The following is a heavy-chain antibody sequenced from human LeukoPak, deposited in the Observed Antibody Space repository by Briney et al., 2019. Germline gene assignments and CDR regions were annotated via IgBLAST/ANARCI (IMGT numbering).Heavy chain of an antibody. V-gene: IGHV3-49*03. CDR1: GFTFGDYA. J-gene: IGHJ6*03. CDR2: IRSKAYGGTT. D-gene: IGHD3-9*01. CDR3: TREDILKAYYYYYMDV. Sequence: GGSLRLSCTASGFTFGDYAMSWFRQAPGKGLEWVGFIRSKAYGGTTEYAASVKGRFTISRDDSKSIAYLQMNSLKTEDTAVYYCTREDILKAYYYYYMDVWGKGTTVTVSS.